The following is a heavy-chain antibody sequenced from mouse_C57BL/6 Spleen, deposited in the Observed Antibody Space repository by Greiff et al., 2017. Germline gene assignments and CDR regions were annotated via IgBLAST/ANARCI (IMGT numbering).Heavy chain of an antibody. J-gene: IGHJ2*01. D-gene: IGHD2-1*01. CDR1: GYTFTSYW. V-gene: IGHV1-59*01. CDR3: ARRLVREYYFDY. CDR2: IDPSDSYT. Sequence: VQLQQPGAELVRPGTSVKLSCKASGYTFTSYWMHWVKQRPGQGLEWIGVIDPSDSYTNYNQKFKGKATLTVDTSSSTAYMQLSSLTSEDSAVYYCARRLVREYYFDYWGQGTTLTVSS.